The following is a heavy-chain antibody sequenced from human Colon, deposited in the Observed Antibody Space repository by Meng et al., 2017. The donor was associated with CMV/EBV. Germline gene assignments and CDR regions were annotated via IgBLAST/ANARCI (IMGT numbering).Heavy chain of an antibody. CDR3: ASILFAAAAGGWGGY. Sequence: QVQLGQWGEGLLKPSEPLSLTCAVYGGSFSGYYWSWIRQPPGKGLEWIGEINHSGSTNYNPSLKSRVTISVDTSKNQFSLKLSSVTAADTAVYYCASILFAAAAGGWGGYWGQGTLVTVSS. CDR1: GGSFSGYY. J-gene: IGHJ4*02. V-gene: IGHV4-34*01. CDR2: INHSGST. D-gene: IGHD6-13*01.